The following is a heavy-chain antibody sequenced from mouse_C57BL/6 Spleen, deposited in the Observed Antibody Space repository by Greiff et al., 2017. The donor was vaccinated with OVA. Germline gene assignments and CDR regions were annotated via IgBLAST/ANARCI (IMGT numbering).Heavy chain of an antibody. D-gene: IGHD2-5*01. J-gene: IGHJ3*01. CDR1: GYTFTDYE. CDR3: YSNGGAWFAY. Sequence: QVQLKQSGAELVRPGASVTLSCKASGYTFTDYEMHWVKQTPVHGLEWIGAIDPETGGTAYNQKFKGKAILTADKSSSTAYMELRSLTSEDSAVYYSYSNGGAWFAYWGQGTLVTVSA. V-gene: IGHV1-15*01. CDR2: IDPETGGT.